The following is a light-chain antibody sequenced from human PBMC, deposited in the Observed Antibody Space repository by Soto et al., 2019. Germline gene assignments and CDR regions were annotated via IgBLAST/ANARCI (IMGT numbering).Light chain of an antibody. J-gene: IGKJ2*01. V-gene: IGKV1-5*03. CDR1: QSISGW. Sequence: DIQMTQSPSTLSASVGDRVTITCRASQSISGWLAWYQQKPGKAPKLLIYKASSLESGVPSRFSGSGSGTEFTLTISSLQPDDFATYYCQQYNCLYTFGQGTKLEIK. CDR3: QQYNCLYT. CDR2: KAS.